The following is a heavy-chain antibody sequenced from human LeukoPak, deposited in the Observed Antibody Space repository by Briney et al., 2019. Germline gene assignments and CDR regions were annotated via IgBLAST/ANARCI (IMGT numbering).Heavy chain of an antibody. D-gene: IGHD2-15*01. Sequence: PGGSLGLSCAASGFSFSSYWMAWVRQAPGKGLEWVANIKPDGSEKKYGDSVKGRFTISRDNAKNSVYLQMSSLRAEDTAVYYCARDAFPGHTPLDYWGQGTLVTVSS. V-gene: IGHV3-7*01. CDR2: IKPDGSEK. CDR1: GFSFSSYW. J-gene: IGHJ4*02. CDR3: ARDAFPGHTPLDY.